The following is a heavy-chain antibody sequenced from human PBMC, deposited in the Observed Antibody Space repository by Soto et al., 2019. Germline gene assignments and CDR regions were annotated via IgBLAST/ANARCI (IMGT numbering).Heavy chain of an antibody. V-gene: IGHV3-74*01. CDR3: ARGTTGWYGYDY. CDR2: INSGGTTT. CDR1: GFSFSTSW. D-gene: IGHD6-19*01. Sequence: EVQLMESGGGLVQPGGSLRLSCAASGFSFSTSWMHWVRQAPGKGLVWVSRINSGGTTTNSADSMKGRFSISRDNDKNTLYLEMNNLSAEDTAVYFGARGTTGWYGYDYWGQGTLVTVSS. J-gene: IGHJ4*02.